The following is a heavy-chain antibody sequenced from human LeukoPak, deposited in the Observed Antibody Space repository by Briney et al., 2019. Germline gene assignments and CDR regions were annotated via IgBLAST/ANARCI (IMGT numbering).Heavy chain of an antibody. Sequence: NPSETLSLTCAVYGGSFKGYYWSWIRQPPGKGLEWIGEINHVGSTIYNLSLKSRVTISVDTSKNQFSLNLSSVTAADTAVYYCARGSYTSGFYYDPWDNWGQGTLVAVSS. D-gene: IGHD3-22*01. CDR1: GGSFKGYY. CDR2: INHVGST. V-gene: IGHV4-34*01. J-gene: IGHJ4*02. CDR3: ARGSYTSGFYYDPWDN.